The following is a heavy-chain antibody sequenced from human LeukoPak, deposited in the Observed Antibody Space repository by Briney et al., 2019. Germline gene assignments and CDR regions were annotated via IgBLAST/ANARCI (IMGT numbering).Heavy chain of an antibody. D-gene: IGHD1-26*01. J-gene: IGHJ3*01. Sequence: GESLKISCKGSGYDFTNYWIGWVRQMPGKGLELMGIIYPDDSDTIYGPSFQGQVNISDDKSINTAYLQWSSLKASDTAMYYCARRVGGVDAFDLWGQGTMVTVSS. V-gene: IGHV5-51*01. CDR1: GYDFTNYW. CDR3: ARRVGGVDAFDL. CDR2: IYPDDSDT.